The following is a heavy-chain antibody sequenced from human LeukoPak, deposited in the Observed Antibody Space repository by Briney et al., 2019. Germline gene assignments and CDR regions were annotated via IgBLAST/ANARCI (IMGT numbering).Heavy chain of an antibody. CDR1: GGSISSSSYY. CDR2: IYYSGST. J-gene: IGHJ4*02. CDR3: ARRVRYVWGSYHDEKIFDY. D-gene: IGHD3-16*02. Sequence: SETLSLTCTVSGGSISSSSYYWGWIRQPPGKGLEWIGSIYYSGSTYYDPSLKSRVTISVDTSKNQFSLKLSSVTAADTAVYYCARRVRYVWGSYHDEKIFDYWGQGTLVTVSS. V-gene: IGHV4-39*01.